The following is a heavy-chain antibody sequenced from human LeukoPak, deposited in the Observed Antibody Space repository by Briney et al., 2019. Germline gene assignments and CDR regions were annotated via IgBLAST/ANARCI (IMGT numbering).Heavy chain of an antibody. D-gene: IGHD2-2*01. V-gene: IGHV3-33*01. CDR1: GFTFSSYG. Sequence: GGSLRLSCAASGFTFSSYGMHWVRQAPGKGLEWVAVIWYDGSNKYYADSVKGRFTISRDNSKNTLYLQMNSLRAEDTAVYYCTTYSGYCSSTSCYYFDYWGQGTLVTVSS. CDR2: IWYDGSNK. CDR3: TTYSGYCSSTSCYYFDY. J-gene: IGHJ4*02.